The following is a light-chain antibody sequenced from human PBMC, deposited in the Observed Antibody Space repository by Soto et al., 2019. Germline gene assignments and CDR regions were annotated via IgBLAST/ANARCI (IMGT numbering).Light chain of an antibody. J-gene: IGKJ5*01. Sequence: ESVLTQSPATLSLSPGERATLSCRASQSVSSYLAWYQQKPGQAPRLLIYDASNSATGTPARSSGSGSGTDSALTISSLEPEDFAVYYCQQRRNWPPITFGQGTRLEIK. V-gene: IGKV3-11*01. CDR1: QSVSSY. CDR3: QQRRNWPPIT. CDR2: DAS.